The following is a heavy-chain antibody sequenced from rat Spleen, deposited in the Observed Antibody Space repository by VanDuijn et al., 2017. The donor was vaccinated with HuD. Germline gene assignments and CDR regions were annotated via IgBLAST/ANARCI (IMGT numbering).Heavy chain of an antibody. D-gene: IGHD1-12*02. CDR1: GFTFSNSY. CDR3: TRDYYDGTYYWGNIDY. J-gene: IGHJ2*01. V-gene: IGHV5-25*01. CDR2: ISTGGGSA. Sequence: EVQLVESGGGLVQPGRSMKLSCAASGFTFSNSYMAWVRQAPTKGLEWVASISTGGGSAYYRDSVKGRFTISRDNAKSTLYLQMDRLRSEDTATYYGTRDYYDGTYYWGNIDYWCEVVMVKVSS.